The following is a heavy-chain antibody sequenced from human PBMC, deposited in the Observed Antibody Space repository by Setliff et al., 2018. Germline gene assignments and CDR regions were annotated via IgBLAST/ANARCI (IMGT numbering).Heavy chain of an antibody. CDR3: VRAPPTVVIPPGRAFFDP. CDR1: GGTFSRYA. V-gene: IGHV1-18*01. Sequence: ASVKVSCKASGGTFSRYAISWVRQAPGQGLEWMGWISTSNGNTNYAQKLQGRVTMTTDTYTSTANMELRSLRSDDTAVYYCVRAPPTVVIPPGRAFFDPWGQGTLVTSPQ. CDR2: ISTSNGNT. J-gene: IGHJ5*02. D-gene: IGHD2-2*01.